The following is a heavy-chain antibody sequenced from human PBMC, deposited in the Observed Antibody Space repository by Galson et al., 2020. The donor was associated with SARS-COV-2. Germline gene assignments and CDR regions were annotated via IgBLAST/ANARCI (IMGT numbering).Heavy chain of an antibody. Sequence: GESLKISCAASGFTFSSYAMHWVRQAPGKGLEWVAVILYDGSNKYYADSVKGRFTISRDNSKNTLYLQMNSLRAEDTAVYYCARARGGSYDYGMDGWGQGPTGTV. D-gene: IGHD1-26*01. V-gene: IGHV3-30-3*01. CDR2: ILYDGSNK. CDR1: GFTFSSYA. J-gene: IGHJ6*02. CDR3: ARARGGSYDYGMDG.